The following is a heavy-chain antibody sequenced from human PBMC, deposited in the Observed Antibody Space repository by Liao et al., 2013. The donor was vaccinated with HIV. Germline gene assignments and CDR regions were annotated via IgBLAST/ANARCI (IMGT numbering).Heavy chain of an antibody. J-gene: IGHJ2*01. V-gene: IGHV4-59*10. Sequence: QVQLQQWGAGLLKPSETLSLTCAVYGESFSGYYWSWIRQPAGKGLEWIGHIYSGGTTNYNTSLKSRVSISLDTSGNHFSLTLSSVTAADTALYYCARGGEVVPGTIYGWYFDLWGRGTLVTVSS. CDR2: IYSGGTT. CDR3: ARGGEVVPGTIYGWYFDL. D-gene: IGHD4/OR15-4a*01. CDR1: GESFSGYY.